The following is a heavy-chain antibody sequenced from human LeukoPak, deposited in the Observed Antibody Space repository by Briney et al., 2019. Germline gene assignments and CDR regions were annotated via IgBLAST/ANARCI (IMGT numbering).Heavy chain of an antibody. J-gene: IGHJ3*02. CDR1: GGSISSYY. V-gene: IGHV4-59*01. D-gene: IGHD6-19*01. CDR2: IYNRGST. CDR3: ARDRPGIAVAGDAFDI. Sequence: SETLSLTCTVSGGSISSYYGSWIRQPPGKGLEWIGYIYNRGSTNYNPSLKSRVTISVDTSKNQFSLKLRSVTAADTAVYYCARDRPGIAVAGDAFDIWGQGTIVTVSS.